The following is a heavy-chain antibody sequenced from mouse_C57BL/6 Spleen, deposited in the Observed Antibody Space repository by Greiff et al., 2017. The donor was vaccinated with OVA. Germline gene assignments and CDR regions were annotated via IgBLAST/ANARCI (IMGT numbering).Heavy chain of an antibody. CDR1: GYAFSSSW. Sequence: VQLQQSGPELVKPGASVKISCKASGYAFSSSWMNWVKQRPGKGLEWIGRLYPGDGDTNYNGKFKGKATLTADKSSSTAYMQLSSLTSEDSAVYFCARDSSGYFDYWGQGTTLTVSS. CDR2: LYPGDGDT. D-gene: IGHD3-2*02. CDR3: ARDSSGYFDY. J-gene: IGHJ2*01. V-gene: IGHV1-82*01.